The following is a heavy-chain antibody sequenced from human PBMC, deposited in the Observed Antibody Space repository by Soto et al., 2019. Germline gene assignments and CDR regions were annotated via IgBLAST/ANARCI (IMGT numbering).Heavy chain of an antibody. CDR2: INHSGST. D-gene: IGHD3-10*01. Sequence: SETLSLTCAVYGGSFSGYYWSWIRQPPGKGLEWIGEINHSGSTNYNPSLKSRVTISVDTSKNQFSLKLSSVTAADTAVYYCARYTLLWFGELSNWFDPWGQGTLVTVSS. J-gene: IGHJ5*02. CDR3: ARYTLLWFGELSNWFDP. V-gene: IGHV4-34*01. CDR1: GGSFSGYY.